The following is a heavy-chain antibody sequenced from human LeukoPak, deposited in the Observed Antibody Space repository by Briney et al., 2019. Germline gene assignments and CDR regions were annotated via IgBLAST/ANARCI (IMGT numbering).Heavy chain of an antibody. CDR1: GGTFSSYA. J-gene: IGHJ4*02. D-gene: IGHD6-19*01. Sequence: SVKVSCTASGGTFSSYAISWVRQAPGQGLEWMGGIIPIFGTANYAQKFQGRVTITADKSTSTAYMELSSLRSDDTAVYYCARDEGWYYFDYWGQGTLVTVSS. CDR3: ARDEGWYYFDY. V-gene: IGHV1-69*06. CDR2: IIPIFGTA.